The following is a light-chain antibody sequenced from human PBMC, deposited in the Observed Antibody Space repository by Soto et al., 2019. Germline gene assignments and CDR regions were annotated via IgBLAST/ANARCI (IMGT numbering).Light chain of an antibody. J-gene: IGLJ2*01. Sequence: QSALTQPASVSGSLGQSITISCSGTSSDIGTYDFVSWYQHLPGKAPKLMIYEVSKRPSGVPDRFSGSKSGNTASLTVSGLQAEDEADYYCSSYAGSNLVFGGGTKLTVL. CDR2: EVS. CDR1: SSDIGTYDF. CDR3: SSYAGSNLV. V-gene: IGLV2-8*01.